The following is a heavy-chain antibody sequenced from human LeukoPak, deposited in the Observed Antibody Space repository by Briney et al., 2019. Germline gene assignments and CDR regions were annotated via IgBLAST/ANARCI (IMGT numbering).Heavy chain of an antibody. J-gene: IGHJ5*02. D-gene: IGHD3-10*01. CDR1: GDSLSRSYT. V-gene: IGHV4-38-2*01. CDR2: LSHAGTP. Sequence: SGTLSLTCAVSGDSLSRSYTWGWIRPPPGKGLEGIAILSHAGTPYSHPPLRGGPPLPLDTPKMQFSLGLSSVTAAGTAIDYCARRNAVKATFDHWGLGTQVTVFS. CDR3: ARRNAVKATFDH.